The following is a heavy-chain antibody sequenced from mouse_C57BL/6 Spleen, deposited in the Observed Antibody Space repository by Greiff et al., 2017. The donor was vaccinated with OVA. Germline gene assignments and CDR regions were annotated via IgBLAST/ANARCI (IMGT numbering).Heavy chain of an antibody. Sequence: VQLQQSGPELVKPGASVKISCKASGYAFSSSWMNWVKQRPGKGLEWIGRIYPGDGDTNYNGKFKGKATLTADKSSSTAYMQLSSLTSEDSAVYFCANYYYGSYWGQGTSVTVSS. J-gene: IGHJ4*01. CDR2: IYPGDGDT. CDR1: GYAFSSSW. V-gene: IGHV1-82*01. D-gene: IGHD1-1*01. CDR3: ANYYYGSY.